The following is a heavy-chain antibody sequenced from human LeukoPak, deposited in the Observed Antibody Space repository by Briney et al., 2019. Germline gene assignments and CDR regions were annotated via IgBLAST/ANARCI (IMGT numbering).Heavy chain of an antibody. CDR2: INPNSGGT. V-gene: IGHV1-2*02. CDR1: GFTFSSYA. CDR3: ASAGNTNWFDP. J-gene: IGHJ5*02. Sequence: GGSLRLSCAASGFTFSSYAMHWVRQAPGQGLEWMGWINPNSGGTNYAQKFQGRVTMTRDTSISTAYMELSRLRSDDTAVYYCASAGNTNWFDPWGQGTLVTVSS. D-gene: IGHD4-23*01.